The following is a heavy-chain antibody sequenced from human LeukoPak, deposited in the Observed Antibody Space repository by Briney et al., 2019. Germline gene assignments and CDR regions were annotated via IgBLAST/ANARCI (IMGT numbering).Heavy chain of an antibody. D-gene: IGHD2-21*01. CDR2: IYTSGST. Sequence: SETLSLTCTVSGGSISSGSYYWSWIRQPAGKGLEWIGRIYTSGSTNYNPSFKSRVTISVDTSKNQFSLKLSSVTAADTAVYYCARVYCGGDCYFQSGDAFDIWGQGTMVTVSS. J-gene: IGHJ3*02. CDR3: ARVYCGGDCYFQSGDAFDI. V-gene: IGHV4-61*02. CDR1: GGSISSGSYY.